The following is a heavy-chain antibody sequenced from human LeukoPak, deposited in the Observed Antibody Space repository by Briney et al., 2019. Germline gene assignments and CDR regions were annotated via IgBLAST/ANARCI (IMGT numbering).Heavy chain of an antibody. CDR2: IYYSWST. V-gene: IGHV4-39*01. D-gene: IGHD6-19*01. Sequence: PSETLSLTCTVSGGPISSSSYYWRWIRQPPGKGLERIGSIYYSWSTYYHPSLKTRDTISVDTSKNQFSLKLSSVTTADSSVYFCARHSLSGKWLVLDYWGQGTLVTVSS. CDR3: ARHSLSGKWLVLDY. J-gene: IGHJ4*02. CDR1: GGPISSSSYY.